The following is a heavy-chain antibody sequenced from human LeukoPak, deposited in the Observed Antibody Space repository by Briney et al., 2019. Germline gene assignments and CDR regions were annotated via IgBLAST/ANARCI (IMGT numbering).Heavy chain of an antibody. V-gene: IGHV4-34*01. CDR3: ARVIAAAGPIDY. J-gene: IGHJ4*02. D-gene: IGHD6-13*01. Sequence: SETLSLTCAVYGGSFGGYYWSWIRQPPGKGLEWIGEINHSGSTNYNPSLKSRVAISVDTSKNQFSLKLSSVTAADTAVYYCARVIAAAGPIDYWGQGTLVTVSS. CDR1: GGSFGGYY. CDR2: INHSGST.